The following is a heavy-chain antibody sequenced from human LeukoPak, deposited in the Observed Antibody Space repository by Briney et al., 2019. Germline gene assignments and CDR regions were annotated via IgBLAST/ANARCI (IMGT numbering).Heavy chain of an antibody. J-gene: IGHJ5*02. CDR3: ARGSGYSYGTNWFDP. D-gene: IGHD5-18*01. Sequence: SETLSLTCTVSGGSISSGGYYWSWIRQHPGKGLEWIGYIYYSGSTYYNPSLKSRVTISVDTSKNQFSLKLSSVTAADTAVYYCARGSGYSYGTNWFDPWGQGTLVAVSS. CDR2: IYYSGST. V-gene: IGHV4-31*03. CDR1: GGSISSGGYY.